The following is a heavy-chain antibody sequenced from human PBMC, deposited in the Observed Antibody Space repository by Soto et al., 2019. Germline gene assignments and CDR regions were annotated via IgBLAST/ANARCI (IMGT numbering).Heavy chain of an antibody. CDR2: ISWNSDKI. D-gene: IGHD2-2*02. CDR3: VKVLDTGGACHI. CDR1: GFTFDDYA. V-gene: IGHV3-9*01. Sequence: GGSLRLSCAASGFTFDDYAMLWVRQAPGKGLEWVSGISWNSDKIDYVDSVKGRFTISRDNAKNSLYLQMNSLRAEDTALYYCVKVLDTGGACHIWGQGTMVTVSS. J-gene: IGHJ3*02.